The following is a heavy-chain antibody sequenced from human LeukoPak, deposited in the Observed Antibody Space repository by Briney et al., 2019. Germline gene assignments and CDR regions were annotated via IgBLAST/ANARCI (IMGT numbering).Heavy chain of an antibody. Sequence: SETLSLTCAVSGYGRSLRGYYWSWIRQAPGKGLEYIGEINNSGSTHYNPSLKSRVTISMDTSKNEISLEVTSVTAADTAVYYCASVSSCDCMEFWGQGTTVIVSS. D-gene: IGHD2-21*01. V-gene: IGHV4-34*01. CDR1: GRSLRGYY. J-gene: IGHJ6*01. CDR3: ASVSSCDCMEF. CDR2: INNSGST.